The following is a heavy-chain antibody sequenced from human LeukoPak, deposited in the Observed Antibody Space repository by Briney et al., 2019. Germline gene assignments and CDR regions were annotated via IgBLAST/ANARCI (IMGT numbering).Heavy chain of an antibody. D-gene: IGHD3-3*01. V-gene: IGHV3-30-3*01. CDR1: GFTFSSYA. CDR3: ARDFEGTFGVVYLFDY. CDR2: ISYDGSNK. J-gene: IGHJ4*02. Sequence: GGSLRLSCAASGFTFSSYAMHWVRQAPGKGLEWVAVISYDGSNKYYADSVKGRFTISSDNSKNTLYLQMNSLRAEDTAVYYCARDFEGTFGVVYLFDYWGQGTLVTVSS.